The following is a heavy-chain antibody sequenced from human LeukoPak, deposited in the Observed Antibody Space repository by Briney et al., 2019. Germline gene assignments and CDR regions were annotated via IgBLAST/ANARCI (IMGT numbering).Heavy chain of an antibody. CDR3: ARKSGYSYGHFDY. V-gene: IGHV4-61*01. CDR1: GGSVSSGSYY. Sequence: PSETLSLTCTVSGGSVSSGSYYWSWIRQPPGKGLEWIGYIYYSGSTNYNPSLKSRVTISVDTSKNQFSLKLSSVTAADTAVYYCARKSGYSYGHFDYWGQGTLVTVSS. D-gene: IGHD5-18*01. J-gene: IGHJ4*02. CDR2: IYYSGST.